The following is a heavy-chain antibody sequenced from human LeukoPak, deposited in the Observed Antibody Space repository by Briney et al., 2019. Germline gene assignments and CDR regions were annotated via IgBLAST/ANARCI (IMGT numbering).Heavy chain of an antibody. CDR1: GYSISSGYY. J-gene: IGHJ6*03. V-gene: IGHV4-38-2*02. CDR3: ARLKRGYCSSTSCSAQYYYYYMDV. Sequence: SETLSLTCTVSGYSISSGYYWGWIRQPPGKGLEWIGSIYHSGSTYYNPSLKSRVTISVDTSKNQFSLKLSSVTAADTAVYYCARLKRGYCSSTSCSAQYYYYYMDVWGKGTTVTISS. D-gene: IGHD2-2*01. CDR2: IYHSGST.